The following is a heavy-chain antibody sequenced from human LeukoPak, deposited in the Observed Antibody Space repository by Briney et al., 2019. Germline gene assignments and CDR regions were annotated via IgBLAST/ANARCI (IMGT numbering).Heavy chain of an antibody. J-gene: IGHJ4*02. V-gene: IGHV3-48*03. D-gene: IGHD6-13*01. CDR1: GFIFSFYE. CDR2: ISRSGSDI. Sequence: PGGSLRLSCAVSGFIFSFYEMNWVRQAPGKGLEWVSYISRSGSDIYYADSVEGRFTISRDNAKKSLYLQMNSLRAEDTAVYYCALSREAAGTVFDDWGQGTLVTVSS. CDR3: ALSREAAGTVFDD.